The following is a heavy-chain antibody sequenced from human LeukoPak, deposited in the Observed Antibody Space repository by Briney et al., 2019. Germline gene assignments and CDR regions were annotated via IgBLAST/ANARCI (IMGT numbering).Heavy chain of an antibody. Sequence: GGSLRLSCAASGFTFSSYAMSWVRQAPGKGLEWVSAISGSGGSTYYADSVKGRFTISRDNSKNTLYLQMNSLRAEDTAVYYCAKDSTIFGVVIPFDYWGQGTLVTVSS. CDR3: AKDSTIFGVVIPFDY. D-gene: IGHD3-3*01. J-gene: IGHJ4*02. CDR1: GFTFSSYA. V-gene: IGHV3-23*01. CDR2: ISGSGGST.